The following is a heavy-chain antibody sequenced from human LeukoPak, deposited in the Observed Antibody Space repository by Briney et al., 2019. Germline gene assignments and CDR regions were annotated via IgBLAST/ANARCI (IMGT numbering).Heavy chain of an antibody. CDR1: GYTFTGYY. J-gene: IGHJ6*03. D-gene: IGHD2-2*02. CDR3: ARVAAEVVGVPGPIGFGWLRRDYYYMDV. CDR2: INPNSGGT. V-gene: IGHV1-2*02. Sequence: ASVTVSCKASGYTFTGYYMHWVRQAPGQGLEWMGWINPNSGGTNYAQKFQGRVTMTRDMSTSTVYMELSSLRSEDTAVYYCARVAAEVVGVPGPIGFGWLRRDYYYMDVWGKGTTVTVSS.